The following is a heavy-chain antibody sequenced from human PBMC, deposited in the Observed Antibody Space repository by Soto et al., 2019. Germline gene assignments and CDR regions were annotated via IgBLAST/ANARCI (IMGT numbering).Heavy chain of an antibody. CDR1: GFTFSSYG. V-gene: IGHV3-30*18. CDR2: ISYDGSNK. Sequence: LRRSCAASGFTFSSYGIHWVRQAPGKGLEWVAVISYDGSNKYYADSVKGRFTISRDNSKNTLYLQMNSLRAEDTAVYYCAKDLLVGATTHYYYGMDAWGQGTTVTVSS. D-gene: IGHD1-26*01. J-gene: IGHJ6*02. CDR3: AKDLLVGATTHYYYGMDA.